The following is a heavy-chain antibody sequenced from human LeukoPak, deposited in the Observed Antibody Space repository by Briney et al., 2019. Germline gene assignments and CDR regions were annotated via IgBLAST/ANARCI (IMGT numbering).Heavy chain of an antibody. J-gene: IGHJ4*02. V-gene: IGHV1-18*04. CDR2: ISAYNGNT. CDR3: ARSRIFHYDILTGYYPLFDY. D-gene: IGHD3-9*01. CDR1: GYTFTGYY. Sequence: ASVKVSCKASGYTFTGYYMHWVRQAPGQGLEWMGWISAYNGNTNYAQKLQGRVTMTTDTSTSTAYMELRSLRSDDTAVYYCARSRIFHYDILTGYYPLFDYWGQGTLVTVSS.